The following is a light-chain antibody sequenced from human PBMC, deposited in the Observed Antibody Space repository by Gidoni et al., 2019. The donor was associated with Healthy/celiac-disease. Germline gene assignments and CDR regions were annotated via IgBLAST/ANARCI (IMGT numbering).Light chain of an antibody. CDR3: QQYYSTPRT. CDR2: AAS. CDR1: PSISSY. V-gene: IGKV1-39*01. Sequence: ITMTQSSSSLSASVGDRVTIPCRASPSISSYLNWYQQKPWKAPKLLIYAASSLQSGVPSRFSGSGSGTEFTLTISSLQPDDFATYYCQQYYSTPRTFGQGTKVEIK. J-gene: IGKJ1*01.